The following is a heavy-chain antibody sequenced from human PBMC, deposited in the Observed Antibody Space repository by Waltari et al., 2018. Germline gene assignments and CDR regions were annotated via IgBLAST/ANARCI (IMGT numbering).Heavy chain of an antibody. D-gene: IGHD6-13*01. CDR1: GFTVSSNY. CDR3: ARDPTWSSSWYGGFDY. Sequence: EVQLVESGGGLSQPGGSLRLSCAASGFTVSSNYMSWVRQAPGKGREWVSVIYTGVGTYSPDPGKGRFTISRDNSKNTLYLQMNSLRAEDTAVYYCARDPTWSSSWYGGFDYWGQGTLVTVSS. J-gene: IGHJ4*02. V-gene: IGHV3-53*01. CDR2: IYTGVGT.